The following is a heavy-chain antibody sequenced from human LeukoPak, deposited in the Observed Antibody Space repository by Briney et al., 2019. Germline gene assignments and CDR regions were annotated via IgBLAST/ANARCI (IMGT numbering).Heavy chain of an antibody. D-gene: IGHD6-13*01. J-gene: IGHJ1*01. CDR1: GYTFTRYY. CDR3: ARVRDIAAAGLYFQH. V-gene: IGHV1-46*01. Sequence: ASVKVSCKASGYTFTRYYMHWVRQAPGQGLEWMGIIKPSGGSTSYAQKFQGRVTMTRDTSTSTVYMELSSLRSEDTAVYYCARVRDIAAAGLYFQHWGQGTLVTVSS. CDR2: IKPSGGST.